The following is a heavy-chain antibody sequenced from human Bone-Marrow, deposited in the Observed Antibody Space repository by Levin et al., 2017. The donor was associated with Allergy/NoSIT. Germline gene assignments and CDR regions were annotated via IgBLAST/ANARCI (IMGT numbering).Heavy chain of an antibody. CDR1: GYSFTNYY. CDR2: INPSAGSP. J-gene: IGHJ4*02. D-gene: IGHD2-15*01. CDR3: GRGTSIACSGRTCYRPEIDF. Sequence: ASVKVSCKASGYSFTNYYLHWVRQAPGQGLEWVGLINPSAGSPGYAQKFQGRITLTRDRSTSKVYMDLSSLKSEDTAVYFCGRGTSIACSGRTCYRPEIDFWGQGTLVTVSS. V-gene: IGHV1-46*01.